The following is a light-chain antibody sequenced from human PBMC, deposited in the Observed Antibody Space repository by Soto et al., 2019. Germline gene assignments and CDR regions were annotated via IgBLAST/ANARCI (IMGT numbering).Light chain of an antibody. CDR2: LNSDGSH. Sequence: VLTQSPSASASLGASVKLTCTLSSVHSNYAIAWHQQQAEKGPRYLMKLNSDGSHSKGDGIPDRFSGSSSGAERYLTISSLQSEDEADYYCQTWGSGIVVFGGGTKLTVL. CDR3: QTWGSGIVV. J-gene: IGLJ2*01. V-gene: IGLV4-69*01. CDR1: SVHSNYA.